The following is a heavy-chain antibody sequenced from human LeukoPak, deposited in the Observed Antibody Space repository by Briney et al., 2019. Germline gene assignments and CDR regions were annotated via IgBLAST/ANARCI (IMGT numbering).Heavy chain of an antibody. V-gene: IGHV4-59*01. CDR2: IYYSRST. CDR1: GGSISSYY. J-gene: IGHJ4*02. CDR3: ARGAAGYSYG. Sequence: PSETLSLTCTVSGGSISSYYWSWLRQPPGKGLEWIGHIYYSRSTNYNPSLKSRVTIPIDTSKNQFSLRLSSVTAADTAVYYCARGAAGYSYGWGQGTLVTVSS. D-gene: IGHD5-18*01.